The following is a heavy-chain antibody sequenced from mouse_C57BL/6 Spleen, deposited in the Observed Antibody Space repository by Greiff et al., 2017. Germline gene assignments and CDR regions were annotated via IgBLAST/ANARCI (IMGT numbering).Heavy chain of an antibody. J-gene: IGHJ2*01. CDR2: ISSGGSYT. CDR3: ARQEGYFDY. V-gene: IGHV5-6*01. Sequence: VQLKQSGGDLVKPGGSLKLSCAASGFTFSSYGMAWVRQTPDQRLEWVATISSGGSYTYYPDSVKGRFTFARDNAKNTLYLQMSSLKSEDTAMYYCARQEGYFDYWGQGTTLTVSS. CDR1: GFTFSSYG.